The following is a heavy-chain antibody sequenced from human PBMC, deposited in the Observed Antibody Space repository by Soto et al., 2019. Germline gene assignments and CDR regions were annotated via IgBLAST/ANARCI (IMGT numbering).Heavy chain of an antibody. D-gene: IGHD5-18*01. CDR1: GFTFSSYA. V-gene: IGHV3-30-3*01. CDR2: ISYDGSNK. J-gene: IGHJ4*02. Sequence: QVQLVESGGGVVQPGRSLRLSCAASGFTFSSYAMHWVRQAPGKGLEWVAVISYDGSNKYYADSVKGRFTISRDNSKNTLYLQMNSLRAEDTAVYYCARDPDTAMGRVFDYWGQGTLVTVSS. CDR3: ARDPDTAMGRVFDY.